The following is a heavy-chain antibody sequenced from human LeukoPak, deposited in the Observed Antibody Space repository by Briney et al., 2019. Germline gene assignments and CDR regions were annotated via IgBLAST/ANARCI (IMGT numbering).Heavy chain of an antibody. CDR2: ISYDGSNK. CDR3: AKQKWELLADY. J-gene: IGHJ4*02. CDR1: GFTFSSYG. D-gene: IGHD1-26*01. V-gene: IGHV3-30*18. Sequence: GRSLRLSCAASGFTFSSYGMHWVRQAPGKGLEWVAVISYDGSNKYYADSVKGRFTISRDNSKNTLYLQMNSLRAEDTAVYYCAKQKWELLADYWGQGTLVTVSS.